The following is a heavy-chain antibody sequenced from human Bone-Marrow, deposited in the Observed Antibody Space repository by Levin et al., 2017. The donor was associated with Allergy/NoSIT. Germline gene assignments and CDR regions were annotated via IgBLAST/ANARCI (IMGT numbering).Heavy chain of an antibody. CDR3: AKDSKAAAGYGGGFDY. Sequence: QPGESLKISCAASGFTFDDYAMDWVRQAPGKGLEWVSGINWNSGSIGYADSVKGRFTISRDNAKNSLYLQMNSLRAEDTALYYCAKDSKAAAGYGGGFDYWGQGTLVTVSS. CDR2: INWNSGSI. D-gene: IGHD6-13*01. V-gene: IGHV3-9*01. CDR1: GFTFDDYA. J-gene: IGHJ4*02.